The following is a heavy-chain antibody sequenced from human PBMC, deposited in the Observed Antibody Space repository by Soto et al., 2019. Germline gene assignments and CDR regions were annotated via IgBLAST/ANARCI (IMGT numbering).Heavy chain of an antibody. CDR3: ARSPEIQLWLD. J-gene: IGHJ4*02. D-gene: IGHD5-18*01. CDR2: IYYSGST. CDR1: GGSISSYY. Sequence: SETLSLTCTVSGGSISSYYWSWIRQPPGKGLEWIGYIYYSGSTNYNPSLKSRVTISVDTSKNQFSLKLSSVTAADTAVYYCARSPEIQLWLDWGQGTLVTVSS. V-gene: IGHV4-59*01.